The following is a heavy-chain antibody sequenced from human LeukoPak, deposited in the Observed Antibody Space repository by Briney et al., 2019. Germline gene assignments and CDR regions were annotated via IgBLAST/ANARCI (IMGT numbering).Heavy chain of an antibody. CDR3: AKVRGPAAHFDY. CDR2: ISGSGGST. D-gene: IGHD2-2*01. Sequence: GGSLRLSCAASGFTFSSSVMSWVRQAPGKGLEWVSAISGSGGSTYYADSVKGRFTISRDNSKNTLYLQMNSLRAEDTAVYYCAKVRGPAAHFDYWGQGTLVTVSS. CDR1: GFTFSSSV. V-gene: IGHV3-23*01. J-gene: IGHJ4*02.